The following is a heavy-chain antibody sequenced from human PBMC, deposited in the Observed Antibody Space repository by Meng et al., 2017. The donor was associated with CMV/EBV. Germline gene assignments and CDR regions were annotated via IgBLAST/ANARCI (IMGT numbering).Heavy chain of an antibody. D-gene: IGHD3-10*01. CDR1: GYTFTGYY. CDR3: ARDEKVRVRGVTYYYYYGMDV. CDR2: INPNSGGT. Sequence: GESLKISCQGSGYTFTGYYMHWVRQAPGQGLEWMGWINPNSGGTNYAQKFQGRVTMTRDTSISTAYMELSRLRSDDTAVYYCARDEKVRVRGVTYYYYYGMDVWGQGTTVTVSS. J-gene: IGHJ6*02. V-gene: IGHV1-2*02.